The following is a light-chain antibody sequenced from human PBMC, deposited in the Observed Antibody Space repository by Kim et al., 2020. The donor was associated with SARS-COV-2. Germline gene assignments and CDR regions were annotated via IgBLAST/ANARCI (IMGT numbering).Light chain of an antibody. J-gene: IGKJ1*01. CDR3: QQYNNWPRT. Sequence: EIVMTQSPATLSVSPGERATLSCRASQSVSSNLSWYQQKPGQDPRILIYGASTRATGIPARFIGSGSGTEFTLTISSLQSEDFAVYYCQQYNNWPRTFGQGTKVDIK. CDR1: QSVSSN. V-gene: IGKV3-15*01. CDR2: GAS.